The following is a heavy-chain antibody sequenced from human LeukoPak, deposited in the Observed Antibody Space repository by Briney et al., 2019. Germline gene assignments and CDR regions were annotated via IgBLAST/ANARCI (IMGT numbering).Heavy chain of an antibody. Sequence: ASVKVSCKASGYTFTGYYMHWVRQAPGQGLEWMGRINPNSGGTNYAQKFQGRATMTRDTSISTAYMELSRLRADDTAVYYCARDDYDSSGYYDYWGQGTLVTVSS. CDR3: ARDDYDSSGYYDY. V-gene: IGHV1-2*06. CDR2: INPNSGGT. D-gene: IGHD3-22*01. J-gene: IGHJ4*02. CDR1: GYTFTGYY.